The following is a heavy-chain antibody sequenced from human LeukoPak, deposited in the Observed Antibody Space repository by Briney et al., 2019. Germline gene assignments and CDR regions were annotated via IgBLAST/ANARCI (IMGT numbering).Heavy chain of an antibody. Sequence: GGSLRLSCAASGFTFSSYAMHWVRQAPGKGLEWVAVISYDGSNKYYADSVKGRFTISRDNSKNTLYLQMNSLRAEDTAVYYCARVQLEMATISEFVYWGQGTLVTVSS. D-gene: IGHD5-24*01. CDR2: ISYDGSNK. V-gene: IGHV3-30*04. J-gene: IGHJ4*02. CDR3: ARVQLEMATISEFVY. CDR1: GFTFSSYA.